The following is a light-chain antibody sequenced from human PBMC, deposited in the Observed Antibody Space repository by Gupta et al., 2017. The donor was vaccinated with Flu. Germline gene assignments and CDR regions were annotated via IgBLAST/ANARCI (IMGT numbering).Light chain of an antibody. CDR3: HSRDTTDNNQVV. Sequence: QTVSTTCKGDGLRSSYASCYQQKPGQAPPLLIYANNIRHSGSPDRVSGSSSGHTAAVTITGAQAEEEAAYYCHSRDTTDNNQVVFGGGTKLTVL. J-gene: IGLJ2*01. CDR1: GLRSSY. V-gene: IGLV3-19*01. CDR2: ANN.